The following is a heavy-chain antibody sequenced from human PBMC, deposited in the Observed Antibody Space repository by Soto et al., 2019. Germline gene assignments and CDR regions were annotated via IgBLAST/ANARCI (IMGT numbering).Heavy chain of an antibody. CDR1: GGTFSSYA. D-gene: IGHD3-9*01. CDR3: ARDRLHRYFEGFGYFDY. J-gene: IGHJ4*02. V-gene: IGHV1-69*13. CDR2: IIPIFGTA. Sequence: SVKVSCKASGGTFSSYAISWVRQAPGQGLEWMGGIIPIFGTANYAQKFQGRVTITADESTSTAYMELSSLRSEDTAVYYCARDRLHRYFEGFGYFDYWGQGTLVIVSS.